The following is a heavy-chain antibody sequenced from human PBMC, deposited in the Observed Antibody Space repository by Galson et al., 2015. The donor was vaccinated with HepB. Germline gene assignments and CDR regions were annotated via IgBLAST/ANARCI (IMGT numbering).Heavy chain of an antibody. CDR1: GYTFSSYS. V-gene: IGHV1-18*01. J-gene: IGHJ5*02. Sequence: VKVSCKASGYTFSSYSITWVRQAPGQGLEWMGWISAYNRDTNYAQKFQGRVTMTTDTSTSTAYMELRSLRSDDTAVYFCARGALVVVVGATQNNWFDPWGQGTLVTVSS. CDR2: ISAYNRDT. D-gene: IGHD2-15*01. CDR3: ARGALVVVVGATQNNWFDP.